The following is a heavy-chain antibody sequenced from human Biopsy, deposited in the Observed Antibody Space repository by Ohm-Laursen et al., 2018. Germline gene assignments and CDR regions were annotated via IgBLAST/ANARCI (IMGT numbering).Heavy chain of an antibody. CDR2: ISNRGST. J-gene: IGHJ6*02. V-gene: IGHV4-59*07. CDR3: ARATNSTGWPYYYFYGMDV. CDR1: GGSISSDY. D-gene: IGHD2/OR15-2a*01. Sequence: SDTLSLTWTVSGGSISSDYWSWIRQPPGKGLEWIGYISNRGSTNYNPSLRGRVTISVDTSKNQFSLRLNSVTAADTAVYYCARATNSTGWPYYYFYGMDVWGQGTTVTVPS.